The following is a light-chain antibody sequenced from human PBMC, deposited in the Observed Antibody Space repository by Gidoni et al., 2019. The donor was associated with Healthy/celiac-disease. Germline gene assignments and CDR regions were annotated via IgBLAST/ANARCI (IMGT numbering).Light chain of an antibody. V-gene: IGKV1-39*01. CDR3: QQSYSTPVT. CDR1: QSISSY. J-gene: IGKJ1*01. Sequence: DIQMTQSPSSLSASVGDRVTITCRASQSISSYLNWYRQKPGKAPKLLIYAASSLQSGVPSRFSGSGSGTDFTLTISSLQPEDCATYYCQQSYSTPVTFGQGTKVEIK. CDR2: AAS.